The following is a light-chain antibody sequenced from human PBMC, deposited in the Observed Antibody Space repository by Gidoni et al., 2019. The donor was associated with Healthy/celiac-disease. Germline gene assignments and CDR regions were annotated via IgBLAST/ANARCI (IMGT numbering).Light chain of an antibody. Sequence: QSVLTQPPSVSGAPGERVTISCTGSSSNIGAGYDVQWYQKLPGTAHKLLIYGNSNRPSGVPDRFSGSKSGTSASLAITGLQAEDEADYYCQSYDISLCGPHVVLGGWTKLTVL. J-gene: IGLJ2*01. V-gene: IGLV1-40*01. CDR3: QSYDISLCGPHVV. CDR1: SSNIGAGYD. CDR2: GNS.